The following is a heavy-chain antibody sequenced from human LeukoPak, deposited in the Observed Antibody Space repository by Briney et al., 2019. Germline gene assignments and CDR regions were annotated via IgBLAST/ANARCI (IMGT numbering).Heavy chain of an antibody. CDR1: GFSLRSYW. CDR2: IKEDGSEK. J-gene: IGHJ3*02. V-gene: IGHV3-7*01. Sequence: PGGSLRLSCVASGFSLRSYWMSWVRQAPGKGLEWVANIKEDGSEKFYVDSVKGRFTISRDNAENSLYLQMNSLRVEDMGGYYCARIYCSGTNCDRWNAFAIWGQGSMVTGSS. D-gene: IGHD2-2*01. CDR3: ARIYCSGTNCDRWNAFAI.